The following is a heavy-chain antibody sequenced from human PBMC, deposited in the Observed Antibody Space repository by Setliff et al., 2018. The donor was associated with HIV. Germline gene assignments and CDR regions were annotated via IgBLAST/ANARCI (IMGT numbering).Heavy chain of an antibody. Sequence: GASVKVSCKASGGTFSSYAISWVRQAPGQGLEWMGGIIPILGIANYAQKFQCRVTITADKATSTAYMELSSLRSEDTAVYYCERDVWGSYSPSHYYGMDVWGQGTTVTVSS. CDR1: GGTFSSYA. J-gene: IGHJ6*02. D-gene: IGHD1-26*01. CDR2: IIPILGIA. V-gene: IGHV1-69*10. CDR3: ERDVWGSYSPSHYYGMDV.